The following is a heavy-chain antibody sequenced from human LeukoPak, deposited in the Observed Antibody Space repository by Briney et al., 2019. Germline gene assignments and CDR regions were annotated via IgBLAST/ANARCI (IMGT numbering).Heavy chain of an antibody. J-gene: IGHJ4*02. CDR3: AKGGYYDTSDY. Sequence: HPGGSLRLSCIASGFTFSSSAMSWVRQAPGKGLEGVSAISGSGGSTYYADSVKGRFTISRDNSKNTLYLQMNSLRAEDTAVYYCAKGGYYDTSDYWGQGTLVTVSS. CDR2: ISGSGGST. CDR1: GFTFSSSA. D-gene: IGHD3-22*01. V-gene: IGHV3-23*01.